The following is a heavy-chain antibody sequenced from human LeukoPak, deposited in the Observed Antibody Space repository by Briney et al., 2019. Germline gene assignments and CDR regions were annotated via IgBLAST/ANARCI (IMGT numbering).Heavy chain of an antibody. CDR3: AREVTPPLGMDV. V-gene: IGHV4-59*01. CDR2: IYYSGST. J-gene: IGHJ6*02. Sequence: PSETLSLTCAVYGGSFSVYYWSWIRQPPGKGLEWIGYIYYSGSTNYNPSLKSRVTISVDTSKNQFSLKLSSVTAADTAVYYCAREVTPPLGMDVWGQGTTVTVSS. CDR1: GGSFSVYY. D-gene: IGHD2-21*02.